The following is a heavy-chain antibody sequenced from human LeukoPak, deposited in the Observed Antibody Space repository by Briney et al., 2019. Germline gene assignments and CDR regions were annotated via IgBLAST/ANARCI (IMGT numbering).Heavy chain of an antibody. CDR3: ARDRLGYCSGGSCYFDY. J-gene: IGHJ4*02. V-gene: IGHV3-21*01. Sequence: PGGSLRLSCAASGFTFSSYWMHWVRQAPGEGLEWVSSISSSSSYIYYADSVKGRFTISRDNAKNSLYLQMNSLRAEDTAVYYCARDRLGYCSGGSCYFDYWGQGTLVTVSS. D-gene: IGHD2-15*01. CDR2: ISSSSSYI. CDR1: GFTFSSYW.